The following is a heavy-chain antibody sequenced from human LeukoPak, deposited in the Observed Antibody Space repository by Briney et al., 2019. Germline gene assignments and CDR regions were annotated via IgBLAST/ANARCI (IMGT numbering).Heavy chain of an antibody. D-gene: IGHD3-9*01. J-gene: IGHJ6*02. Sequence: NPSETLSLTCTVSGGSISSYYWSWIRQPPGKGLEWIGYIDYSGSTNYNPSLKSRVTISVDTSKNQFSLKLSSVTAADTAVYYCARAIETALRYFDPYGMDVWGQGTTVTVSS. CDR3: ARAIETALRYFDPYGMDV. V-gene: IGHV4-59*01. CDR2: IDYSGST. CDR1: GGSISSYY.